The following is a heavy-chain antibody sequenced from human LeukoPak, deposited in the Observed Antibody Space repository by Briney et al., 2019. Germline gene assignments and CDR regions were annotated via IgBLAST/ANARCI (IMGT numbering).Heavy chain of an antibody. Sequence: SETLSLTCTVSGGSISSYYWSWIRQPPGKGLEWIGYIYYSGSTNYNPSLKSRVTISVDTSKNQFSLKPSPVTAADTAVYYCARGNWYFDLWGRGTLVTVSS. V-gene: IGHV4-59*01. CDR3: ARGNWYFDL. CDR2: IYYSGST. CDR1: GGSISSYY. J-gene: IGHJ2*01.